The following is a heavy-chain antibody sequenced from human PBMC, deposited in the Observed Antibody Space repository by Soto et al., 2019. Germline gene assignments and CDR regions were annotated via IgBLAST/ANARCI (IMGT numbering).Heavy chain of an antibody. Sequence: ASVKVSCKASGYTFTSYAMHWVRQAPGQRLEWMGWINAGNGNTKYSQKFQGRVTITRDTSASTAYMELSSLRAEDTAVYYCAKQAPYSNSWYEIDHWGQGTLVTAPQ. J-gene: IGHJ4*02. CDR1: GYTFTSYA. CDR2: INAGNGNT. D-gene: IGHD6-13*01. V-gene: IGHV1-3*01. CDR3: AKQAPYSNSWYEIDH.